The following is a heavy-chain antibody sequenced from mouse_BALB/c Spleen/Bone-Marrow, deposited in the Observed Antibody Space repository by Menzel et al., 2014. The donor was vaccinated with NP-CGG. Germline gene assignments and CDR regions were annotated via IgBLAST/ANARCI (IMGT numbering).Heavy chain of an antibody. V-gene: IGHV1-80*01. CDR1: GYAFSNNW. CDR3: HYFGSDYYVMDY. J-gene: IGHJ4*01. D-gene: IGHD1-1*01. CDR2: IYPGDGDT. Sequence: VQLQQSGAEMVRPGSSVKISCKASGYAFSNNWMNWMKQRPGQGLEWFGQIYPGDGDTNYNGKFKGKATLTADKSSSIAYMQLSSLTSEDSAVYFCHYFGSDYYVMDYWGQGTSVTVSS.